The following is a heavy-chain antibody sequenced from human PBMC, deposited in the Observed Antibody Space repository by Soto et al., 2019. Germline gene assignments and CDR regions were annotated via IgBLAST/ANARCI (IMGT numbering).Heavy chain of an antibody. CDR3: ARESYSSGWYSLGIDP. Sequence: SETLSLTCTVSGGSISSGGYYWSWIRQHPGKGLEWIGYIYYSGSTYYNPSLKSRVTISVDTSKNQFSLKLSSVTAADTAVYYCARESYSSGWYSLGIDPWGQGTLVTVSS. J-gene: IGHJ5*02. CDR1: GGSISSGGYY. D-gene: IGHD6-19*01. CDR2: IYYSGST. V-gene: IGHV4-31*03.